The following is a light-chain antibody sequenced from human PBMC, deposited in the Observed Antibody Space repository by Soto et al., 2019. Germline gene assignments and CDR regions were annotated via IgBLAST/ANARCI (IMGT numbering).Light chain of an antibody. J-gene: IGKJ1*01. Sequence: DIPMTQSPSTLSASVGDRVTITCWASQSIGSWLAWHQQKPGKAPKLLIYDGTYLESGVPSRFSGSGSGTEFILTISSLQPDDSATYYCQQYESHSETFGQGTKVEIK. CDR1: QSIGSW. CDR3: QQYESHSET. CDR2: DGT. V-gene: IGKV1-5*01.